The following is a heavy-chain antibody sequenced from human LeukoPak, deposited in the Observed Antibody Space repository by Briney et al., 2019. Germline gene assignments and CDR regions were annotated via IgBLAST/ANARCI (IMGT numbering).Heavy chain of an antibody. V-gene: IGHV3-48*03. D-gene: IGHD3-9*01. J-gene: IGHJ4*02. CDR2: ISSSGSTI. CDR3: AVLALRYFD. Sequence: PGGSLRLSCAASGFTFSSYEMNWVCQAPGKGLEWVSYISSSGSTIYYADSVKGRFTISRDNAKNSLYLQMNSLRAEDTAVYYCAVLALRYFDWGQGTLVTVSS. CDR1: GFTFSSYE.